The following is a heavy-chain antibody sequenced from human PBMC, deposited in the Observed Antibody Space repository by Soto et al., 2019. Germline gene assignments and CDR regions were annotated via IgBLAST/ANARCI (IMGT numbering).Heavy chain of an antibody. CDR3: ARPQRRYCSGGSCPNNWFDP. Sequence: QVQLQQWGAGLLKPSETLSLTCAVYGGSFSGYYWSWIRQPPGKGLEWIGEINHSGSTNYNPSLKSRVNISVDTSKNQFSLKLSSVTAADTAVYYCARPQRRYCSGGSCPNNWFDPWGQGTLVTVSS. J-gene: IGHJ5*02. D-gene: IGHD2-15*01. CDR1: GGSFSGYY. CDR2: INHSGST. V-gene: IGHV4-34*01.